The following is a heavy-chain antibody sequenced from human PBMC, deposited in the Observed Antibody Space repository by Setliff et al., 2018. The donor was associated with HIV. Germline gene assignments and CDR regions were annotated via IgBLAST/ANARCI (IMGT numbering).Heavy chain of an antibody. J-gene: IGHJ4*02. Sequence: PGGSLRLSCAASGFTFSSYETNWVRQAPGKGLEWVSYISGSGSTTYHADSMKGRFTISRDNAKKLVYLQMNSLRAEDTAIYYCARDRASSGYYARFDHWGQGTLVTVSS. CDR1: GFTFSSYE. CDR3: ARDRASSGYYARFDH. D-gene: IGHD3-22*01. V-gene: IGHV3-48*03. CDR2: ISGSGSTT.